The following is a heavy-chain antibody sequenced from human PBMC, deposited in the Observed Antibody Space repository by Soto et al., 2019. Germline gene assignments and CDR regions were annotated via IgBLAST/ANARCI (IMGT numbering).Heavy chain of an antibody. J-gene: IGHJ3*02. CDR2: VRSSDGTT. V-gene: IGHV3-23*01. CDR3: AKSLYYDSSGYPDAFDI. Sequence: PGGAVKLSCVALGVSFSSHAMSWVRQAPGKGLEWVAAVRSSDGTTYYADSVKGRFTISRDNSKKTVYLQMNSLGVEDTAVFYCAKSLYYDSSGYPDAFDIWGPGTMVTVSS. CDR1: GVSFSSHA. D-gene: IGHD3-22*01.